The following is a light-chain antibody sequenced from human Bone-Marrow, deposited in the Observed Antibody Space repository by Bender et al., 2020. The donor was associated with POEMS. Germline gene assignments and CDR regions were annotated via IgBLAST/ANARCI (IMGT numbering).Light chain of an antibody. J-gene: IGLJ3*02. V-gene: IGLV3-10*01. CDR1: ALPKKC. CDR3: YSTDSSSNLRV. CDR2: EDI. Sequence: SYELTQPPSVSVSPGQTARITCSGDALPKKCAYWYQQKSGQAPVLVMYEDIKRPSGIPERFLGSSSGTMATLTISGAQVEDEADYYCYSTDSSSNLRVFGGGTKLTVL.